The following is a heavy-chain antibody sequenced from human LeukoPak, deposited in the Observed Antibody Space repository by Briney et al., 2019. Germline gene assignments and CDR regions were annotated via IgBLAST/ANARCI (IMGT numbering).Heavy chain of an antibody. CDR1: GGSFSGYY. D-gene: IGHD3-16*01. CDR2: INHSGST. V-gene: IGHV4-34*01. Sequence: PSETLSLTCAVYGGSFSGYYWSWIRQPPGKGLEWIGEINHSGSTNYNPSLKSRVTISVDTSKNQFPLKLSSVTAADTAVYYCARGWGYWGQGTLVTVSS. CDR3: ARGWGY. J-gene: IGHJ4*02.